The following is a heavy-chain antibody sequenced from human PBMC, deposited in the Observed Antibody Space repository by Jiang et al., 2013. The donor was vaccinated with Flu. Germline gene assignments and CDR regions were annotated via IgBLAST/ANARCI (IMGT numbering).Heavy chain of an antibody. V-gene: IGHV3-30*02. CDR2: IPYDGSSE. Sequence: VQLVESGGGVVQPGGSLRLSCVASGFTFKYYGMHWVRQAPGKGLEWVAFIPYDGSSEHYADSVKGRFNISRDNSKNTLDLEMNSLRAEETAVYYCAKARTFRGLTCSMDVWGQGTPVTVSS. J-gene: IGHJ6*02. CDR1: GFTFKYYG. CDR3: AKARTFRGLTCSMDV. D-gene: IGHD2/OR15-2a*01.